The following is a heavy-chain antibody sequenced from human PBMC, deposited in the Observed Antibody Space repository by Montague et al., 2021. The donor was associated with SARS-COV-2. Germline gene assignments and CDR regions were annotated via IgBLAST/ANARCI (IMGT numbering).Heavy chain of an antibody. J-gene: IGHJ6*02. D-gene: IGHD5-12*01. CDR2: ITYDGSNK. Sequence: SLRLSCAASGFTFSRYAMHWVRQAPGKGLEWVAVITYDGSNKYYADSVKGRFTISRDNSKNTPYLQMNSLRAEDTAVYYCARDIGATSSLYYYYYGMDVWGQGTTVTVSS. CDR1: GFTFSRYA. CDR3: ARDIGATSSLYYYYYGMDV. V-gene: IGHV3-30-3*01.